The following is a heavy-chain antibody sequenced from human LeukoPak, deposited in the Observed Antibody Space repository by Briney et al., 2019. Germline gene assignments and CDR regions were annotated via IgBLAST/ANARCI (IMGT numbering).Heavy chain of an antibody. CDR2: ISRDGGDT. Sequence: GGSLRLSCAASGFTLNNYGVSGVREAPGGGLEGGGAISRDGGDTFYAHSVKGRFTISRDNSKNTVYLQLNSLRAEPTPLYYCAKLGHTSGYYARHSDYWGQGTLVTVSS. CDR3: AKLGHTSGYYARHSDY. D-gene: IGHD3-22*01. V-gene: IGHV3-23*01. CDR1: GFTLNNYG. J-gene: IGHJ4*02.